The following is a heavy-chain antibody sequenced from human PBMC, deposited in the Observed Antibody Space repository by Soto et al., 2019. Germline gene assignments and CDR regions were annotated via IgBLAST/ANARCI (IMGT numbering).Heavy chain of an antibody. CDR1: GGTFSSYA. Sequence: QVQLVQSGAEVKKPGSSVKVSCKASGGTFSSYAISWVRQAPGQGLEWMGGIIPIFGTANYAQKFQGRVTSTADESTRKAYMELSSLRSEDTAVYYCARGGLPWCSGGSCYWFDPWGQGTLVTVSS. J-gene: IGHJ5*02. CDR3: ARGGLPWCSGGSCYWFDP. V-gene: IGHV1-69*12. CDR2: IIPIFGTA. D-gene: IGHD2-15*01.